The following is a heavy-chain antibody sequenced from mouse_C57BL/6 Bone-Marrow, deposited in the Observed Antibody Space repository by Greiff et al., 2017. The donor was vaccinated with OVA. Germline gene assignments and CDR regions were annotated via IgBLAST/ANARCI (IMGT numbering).Heavy chain of an antibody. J-gene: IGHJ2*01. D-gene: IGHD1-1*01. Sequence: DVMLVESGGDLVKPGGSLKLSCAASGFTFSSYGMSWVRQTPDKRLDWVATISSGGSYTYYPDSVKGRFTISRDNAKNTLYLQMSSLKSEDTAMYYCARHNYYGSSNYWGQGTTLTVSS. CDR1: GFTFSSYG. CDR2: ISSGGSYT. V-gene: IGHV5-6*02. CDR3: ARHNYYGSSNY.